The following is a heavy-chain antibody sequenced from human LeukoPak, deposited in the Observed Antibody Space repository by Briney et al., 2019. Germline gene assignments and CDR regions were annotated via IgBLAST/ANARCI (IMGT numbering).Heavy chain of an antibody. CDR2: ISAYNGNT. J-gene: IGHJ4*02. CDR3: ASTRDYGDYVEPTD. D-gene: IGHD4-17*01. V-gene: IGHV1-18*01. CDR1: GYTFTSYD. Sequence: GASVKVSCKASGYTFTSYDINWVRQAPGQGLEWMGWISAYNGNTNYAQNLQGRVTMTTDTSTSTAYMELRSLRSDDTAVYYCASTRDYGDYVEPTDWGQGTLVTVSS.